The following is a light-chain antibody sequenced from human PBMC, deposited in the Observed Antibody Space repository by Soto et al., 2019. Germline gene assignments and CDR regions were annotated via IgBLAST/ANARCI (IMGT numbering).Light chain of an antibody. CDR2: DAS. CDR1: QSVSIY. J-gene: IGKJ4*01. CDR3: QQRVDWLT. Sequence: EIVLTQSPGTLSLSPGDRATLSCRASQSVSIYLAWYQQKPGQAPRLLIYDASNRVTGIPARFSGSGSGTDFTLTISCVEPEDFAVYYYQQRVDWLTFGGGTKLEIK. V-gene: IGKV3-11*01.